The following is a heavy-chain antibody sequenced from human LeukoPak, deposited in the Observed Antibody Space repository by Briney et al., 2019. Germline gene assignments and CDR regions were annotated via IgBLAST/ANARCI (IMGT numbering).Heavy chain of an antibody. J-gene: IGHJ4*02. CDR2: IIPILGIA. Sequence: SVKVSCKASGGTFSSYAISWVRQAPGRGLEWMGRIIPILGIANYAQKFQGRVTITADKSTSTAYMELSSLRSEDTAVYYCARDSFAPPRYSSSWHFDYWGQGTLVTVSS. V-gene: IGHV1-69*04. CDR3: ARDSFAPPRYSSSWHFDY. CDR1: GGTFSSYA. D-gene: IGHD6-13*01.